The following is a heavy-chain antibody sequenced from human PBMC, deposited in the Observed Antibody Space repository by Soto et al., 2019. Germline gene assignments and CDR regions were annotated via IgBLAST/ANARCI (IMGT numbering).Heavy chain of an antibody. Sequence: QVQLVQTGAEVKKPGASVKVSCKASGYTFSNYGIRWVRQAPGQGLEWMGWSSTYNGDTKYAQKVQGRVIMTTDTSTSTAYMELRSLRSDDTAVYYCARDTAATGPSYYDYYYMDVWGKGTTVTVSS. D-gene: IGHD6-13*01. CDR2: SSTYNGDT. J-gene: IGHJ6*03. CDR1: GYTFSNYG. V-gene: IGHV1-18*01. CDR3: ARDTAATGPSYYDYYYMDV.